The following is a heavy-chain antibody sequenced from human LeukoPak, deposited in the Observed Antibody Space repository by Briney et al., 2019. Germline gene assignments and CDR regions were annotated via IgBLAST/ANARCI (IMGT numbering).Heavy chain of an antibody. D-gene: IGHD4-23*01. CDR1: GGTFSSYG. Sequence: SVKVSCKASGGTFSSYGISWVRRAPGQGLEWMGRIIPIFGIANYAQKFQGRVTITPDKSTSTAYMELSSLRSEDTAVYYCARGSGNSALDYWGQGTLVTVSS. CDR2: IIPIFGIA. CDR3: ARGSGNSALDY. V-gene: IGHV1-69*04. J-gene: IGHJ4*02.